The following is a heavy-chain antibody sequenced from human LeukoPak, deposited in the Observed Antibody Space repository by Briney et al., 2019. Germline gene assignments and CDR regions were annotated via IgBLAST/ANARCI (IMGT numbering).Heavy chain of an antibody. CDR2: IQTDGSDK. CDR3: AREDGPTYVGRFVH. V-gene: IGHV3-30*02. CDR1: GFPFTNSG. Sequence: GGSLRLSCAASGFPFTNSGMNWVRQAPDKGRGWVTFIQTDGSDKYYADSVKGRFTISRDNSKNTVFLQVNNVRAEDTAVYFCAREDGPTYVGRFVHWGQGTLVTVSS. D-gene: IGHD1-26*01. J-gene: IGHJ5*02.